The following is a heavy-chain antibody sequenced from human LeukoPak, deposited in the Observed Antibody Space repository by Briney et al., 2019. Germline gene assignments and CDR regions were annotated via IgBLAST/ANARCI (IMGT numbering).Heavy chain of an antibody. CDR1: GFTFNDAW. CDR2: IKSKAGGGTT. V-gene: IGHV3-15*01. Sequence: PGGSLRLSCAASGFTFNDAWMSWVRQAPGEGLEWIGRIKSKAGGGTTDYAAPVKTRFTISRDDSKNMLYLQMNNLKMEDAAVYYCTTHDAFDFWGQGTMVTV. J-gene: IGHJ3*01. CDR3: TTHDAFDF.